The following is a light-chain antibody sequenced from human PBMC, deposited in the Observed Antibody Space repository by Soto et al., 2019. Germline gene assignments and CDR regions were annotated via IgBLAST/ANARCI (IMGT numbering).Light chain of an antibody. CDR2: AAS. Sequence: DIQMTQSPSSLSASVGDRVTITCRASQGISNLLGWFQHKPGKAPKRLIYAASSLQGGVPSRFSGSGSGTEFTLTITGLQPEDFADYYCLQHNNYPYTFGQGTKLEIK. J-gene: IGKJ2*01. V-gene: IGKV1-17*01. CDR3: LQHNNYPYT. CDR1: QGISNL.